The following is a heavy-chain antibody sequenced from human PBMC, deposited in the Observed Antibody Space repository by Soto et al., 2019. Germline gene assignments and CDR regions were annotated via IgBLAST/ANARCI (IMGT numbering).Heavy chain of an antibody. J-gene: IGHJ4*02. CDR3: ARGHNWNYFPFDY. Sequence: QVQLVQSGAEVKKPGSSVKVSCKASGGTFSSYAISWVRQAPGQGLEWMGGIIPIFGTANYAQKFQGRVTXTXDXXTSTAHMELSSLRSEDTAVYYCARGHNWNYFPFDYWGQGALVTVSS. CDR1: GGTFSSYA. D-gene: IGHD1-7*01. CDR2: IIPIFGTA. V-gene: IGHV1-69*05.